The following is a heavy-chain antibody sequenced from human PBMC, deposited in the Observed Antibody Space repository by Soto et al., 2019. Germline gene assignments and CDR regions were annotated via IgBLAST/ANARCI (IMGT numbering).Heavy chain of an antibody. CDR2: ISAYSGNT. Sequence: ASVKVSCKASGGTFSSYAISWVRQAPGQGLEWMGWISAYSGNTNYAQKLQGRVTMTTDTSTSTAYMELRSLRSDDTAVYYCARDCGSGCGAFDIWGQGTMVTVSS. V-gene: IGHV1-18*01. D-gene: IGHD3-10*01. CDR1: GGTFSSYA. J-gene: IGHJ3*02. CDR3: ARDCGSGCGAFDI.